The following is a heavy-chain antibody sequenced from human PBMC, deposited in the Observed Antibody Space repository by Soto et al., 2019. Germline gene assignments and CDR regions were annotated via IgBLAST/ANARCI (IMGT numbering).Heavy chain of an antibody. V-gene: IGHV4-59*08. CDR1: GGSISSYY. Sequence: SETLSLTCTVSGGSISSYYWSWIRQPPWKGLEWIGYIYYSGSTNYNPSLKSRVTISVDTSKNQFSLKLSSVTAADTAVYYCARLRTIQPRGEWLVIDVCGKGTTVTVSS. CDR2: IYYSGST. CDR3: ARLRTIQPRGEWLVIDV. J-gene: IGHJ6*04. D-gene: IGHD3-10*01.